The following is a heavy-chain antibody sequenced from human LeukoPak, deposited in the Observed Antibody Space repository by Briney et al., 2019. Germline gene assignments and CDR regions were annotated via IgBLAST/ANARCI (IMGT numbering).Heavy chain of an antibody. CDR2: FAHDEKT. CDR1: GVSIGGIS. Sequence: PSETLSLTCSVSGVSIGGISWSWIRQPPGKGLEWIGYFAHDEKTSYNPSLRGRISISADTSKNQISLKLRSVTAADTAIYYCARHLGSGTFPLGNWGQGTLVTVSS. CDR3: ARHLGSGTFPLGN. J-gene: IGHJ4*02. V-gene: IGHV4-59*08. D-gene: IGHD3-10*01.